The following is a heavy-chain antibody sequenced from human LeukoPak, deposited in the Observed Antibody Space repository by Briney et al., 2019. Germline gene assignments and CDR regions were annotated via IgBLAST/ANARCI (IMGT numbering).Heavy chain of an antibody. Sequence: PGGSLRLSCAASGFTVSSNYMSWVRQAPGKGLEWVSVIYSGGSTYYADSGKGRFTISRDNSKSTLYIQMNSLRAEDTAVYYCARAKPKNMVRGLIMRRESRYYFDHWGQGTLVTVSS. D-gene: IGHD3-10*01. J-gene: IGHJ4*02. CDR3: ARAKPKNMVRGLIMRRESRYYFDH. CDR1: GFTVSSNY. CDR2: IYSGGST. V-gene: IGHV3-53*01.